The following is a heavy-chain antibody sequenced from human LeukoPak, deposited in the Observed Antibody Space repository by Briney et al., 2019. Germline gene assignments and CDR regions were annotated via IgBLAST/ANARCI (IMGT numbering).Heavy chain of an antibody. J-gene: IGHJ6*03. CDR1: GDSISTYY. V-gene: IGHV4-4*07. CDR3: ARIIETAYYYMDV. D-gene: IGHD2-21*02. CDR2: IYSTGST. Sequence: PSETLSLTCTVSGDSISTYYWTWIRQPAGKGLEWIGRIYSTGSTNYNPPLKSRVTMSVDTSKNQFSLKLNSVTAADTAVYYCARIIETAYYYMDVWGKGITVIVSS.